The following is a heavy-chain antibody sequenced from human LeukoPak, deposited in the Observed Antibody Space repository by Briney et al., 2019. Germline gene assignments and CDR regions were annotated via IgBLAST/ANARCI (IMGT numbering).Heavy chain of an antibody. V-gene: IGHV3-7*03. CDR2: IKEDGSRK. CDR1: GFTFSRHW. D-gene: IGHD3-22*01. J-gene: IGHJ4*02. Sequence: GGSLRLSCAASGFTFSRHWMTWVRQAPGKGLEWVANIKEDGSRKNYVDSVKGRFTISRDNAKNALYLQMNNLRAEDTAVYHCATPLDYHDSSGFHQGGDWGQGTLVTVSS. CDR3: ATPLDYHDSSGFHQGGD.